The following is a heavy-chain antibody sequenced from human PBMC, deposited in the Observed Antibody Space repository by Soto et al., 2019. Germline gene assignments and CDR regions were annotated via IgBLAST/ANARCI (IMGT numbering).Heavy chain of an antibody. CDR3: ASDPEGAFDY. J-gene: IGHJ4*02. CDR2: IKSKTDGGTT. V-gene: IGHV3-15*01. Sequence: EVQLVESGGGLVKPGGSLRLSCAASGFTFSNAWMTWVRQARGKGLEWIGRIKSKTDGGTTDYAAPVKGRFTISRDDSKNTMYLQMNSLKADDTAMYYCASDPEGAFDYLGQGTLVTVSS. D-gene: IGHD3-16*01. CDR1: GFTFSNAW.